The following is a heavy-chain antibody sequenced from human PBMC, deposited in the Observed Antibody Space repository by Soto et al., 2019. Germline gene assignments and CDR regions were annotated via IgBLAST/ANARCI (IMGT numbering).Heavy chain of an antibody. CDR2: INPSGGST. J-gene: IGHJ6*02. CDR1: RYTFTNFY. Sequence: ASVKVSCKASRYTFTNFYIHWLRQAPGQGLEWMGIINPSGGSTTYPQKFQGRVTMTRDTSTSTVHMELITLRSEDTAVYYCARSQVGRSLDVWGPGTTVTVSS. CDR3: ARSQVGRSLDV. V-gene: IGHV1-46*01. D-gene: IGHD1-26*01.